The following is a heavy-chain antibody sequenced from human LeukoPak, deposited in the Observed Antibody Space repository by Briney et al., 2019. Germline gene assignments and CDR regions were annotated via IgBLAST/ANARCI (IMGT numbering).Heavy chain of an antibody. CDR3: ARYYYDSSGYYLLDY. D-gene: IGHD3-22*01. CDR1: GFTFSSYA. CDR2: ISSNGGST. J-gene: IGHJ4*02. Sequence: GGSLRLSCAASGFTFSSYAMHWVRQAPGKGLEYVSAISSNGGSTYYANSVKGRFTISRDNSKNTLYLQMGSLRAEDMAVYYCARYYYDSSGYYLLDYWGQGTLVTVSS. V-gene: IGHV3-64*01.